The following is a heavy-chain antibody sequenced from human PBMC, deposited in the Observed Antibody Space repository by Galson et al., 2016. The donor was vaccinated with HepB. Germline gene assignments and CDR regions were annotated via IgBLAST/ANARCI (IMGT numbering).Heavy chain of an antibody. CDR3: ARDLPLLG. CDR1: GFSVSSNY. D-gene: IGHD2-15*01. Sequence: SLRLSCAASGFSVSSNYMSWVRQAPGKGLEWVSVIYSGGGTYYADSVKGRFTISRDNSKNTLYLQMNSLSAEETAVYYCARDLPLLGWGQGTLGTVSS. J-gene: IGHJ4*02. V-gene: IGHV3-53*01. CDR2: IYSGGGT.